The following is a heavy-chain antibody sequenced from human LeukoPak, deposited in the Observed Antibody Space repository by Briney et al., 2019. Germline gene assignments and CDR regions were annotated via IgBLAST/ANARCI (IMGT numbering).Heavy chain of an antibody. Sequence: PGASLRHSSIAARRAGNSYKMRWAPHAQGKGLEWVSYISSSGSTIYYADSVKGRFTISRDNAKNSLYLQMNSLIAEDTAVYYCAGARTGVDYWGQGTLVTVSS. CDR2: ISSSGSTI. CDR1: RRAGNSYK. CDR3: AGARTGVDY. V-gene: IGHV3-48*03. J-gene: IGHJ4*02. D-gene: IGHD3-10*01.